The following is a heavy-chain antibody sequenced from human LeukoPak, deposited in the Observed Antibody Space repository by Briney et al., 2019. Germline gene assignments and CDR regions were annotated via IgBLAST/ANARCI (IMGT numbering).Heavy chain of an antibody. Sequence: SETLSLTCTVSGGFISSSTYYWGCIRQPPGKGLECIASIDYTGSTYYNPSLKSRVTISVDTSKNQFSLRLSSVTAADTAVYYCSGRRYTSGYLDYWGQGTLVTVSS. V-gene: IGHV4-39*01. CDR2: IDYTGST. J-gene: IGHJ4*02. D-gene: IGHD3-22*01. CDR1: GGFISSSTYY. CDR3: SGRRYTSGYLDY.